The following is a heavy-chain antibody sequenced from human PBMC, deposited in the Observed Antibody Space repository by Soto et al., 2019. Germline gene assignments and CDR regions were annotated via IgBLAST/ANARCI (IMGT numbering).Heavy chain of an antibody. Sequence: GASVKVCCKTSGYTFTIFDIHWVRQATGQGLEWMGWVNPHSGNTGLAQKFQCRVTMTPNTSISIAYMELSSLISDDTAVYYCARGVLTFNAEHTWFGPSRQGTLVTVSS. V-gene: IGHV1-8*01. CDR3: ARGVLTFNAEHTWFGP. J-gene: IGHJ5*02. CDR1: GYTFTIFD. D-gene: IGHD2-8*01. CDR2: VNPHSGNT.